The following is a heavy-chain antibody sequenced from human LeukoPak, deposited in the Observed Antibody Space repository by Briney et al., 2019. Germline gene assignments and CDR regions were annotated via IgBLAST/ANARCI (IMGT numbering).Heavy chain of an antibody. CDR1: GDSISSGGYY. V-gene: IGHV4-31*03. Sequence: SQTLSLTCTVSGDSISSGGYYWSWIRQPPGKGLEWIGYIYYSGRTFHNPSLKSRLTISVDTSKTQFSLKLTSVTAADTAVYFCARLRAASGSFDYWGQGTLVTVSS. CDR3: ARLRAASGSFDY. CDR2: IYYSGRT. J-gene: IGHJ4*02. D-gene: IGHD6-13*01.